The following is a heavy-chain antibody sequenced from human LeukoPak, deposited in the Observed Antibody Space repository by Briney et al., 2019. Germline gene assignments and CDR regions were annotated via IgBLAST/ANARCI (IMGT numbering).Heavy chain of an antibody. Sequence: SETLSLTCTVSGGSISSSSYYWGWIRQPPGKGLEWIGSIYYSGSTYYNPSLKSRVTISVDTSKNQFSLKLSSVTAADTAVYYCARDVPYYYDSSGYYTGRKSDYWGQGTLVTVSS. CDR1: GGSISSSSYY. D-gene: IGHD3-22*01. V-gene: IGHV4-39*07. CDR3: ARDVPYYYDSSGYYTGRKSDY. CDR2: IYYSGST. J-gene: IGHJ4*02.